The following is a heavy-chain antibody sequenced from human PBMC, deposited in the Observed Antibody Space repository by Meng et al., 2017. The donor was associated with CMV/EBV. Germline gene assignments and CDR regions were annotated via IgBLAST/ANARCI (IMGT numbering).Heavy chain of an antibody. V-gene: IGHV1-18*01. CDR2: ISAYNGNT. D-gene: IGHD3-22*01. Sequence: ASVKVSCKASGYTFTSYGISWVRQAPGQGLEWMGWISAYNGNTNYAQKLQGRVTMTRNTSISTAYMELSRLRSDDTAVYYCAPAYYYDSSGYFDAFDIWGQGTMVTVSS. CDR1: GYTFTSYG. J-gene: IGHJ3*02. CDR3: APAYYYDSSGYFDAFDI.